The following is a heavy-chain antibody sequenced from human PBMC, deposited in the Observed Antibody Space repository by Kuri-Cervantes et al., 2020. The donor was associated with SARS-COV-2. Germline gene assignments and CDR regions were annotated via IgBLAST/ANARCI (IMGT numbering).Heavy chain of an antibody. CDR2: ISSSSSYI. V-gene: IGHV3-21*01. CDR3: ARDVAAGRAYYYYMDV. D-gene: IGHD6-13*01. CDR1: RFMFSCDR. Sequence: GESLKISCAASRFMFSCDRMNWVRQAPGKGLEWVSSISSSSSYIYYADSVKGRFTISRDNAKNSLYLQMNSLRAEDTAVYYCARDVAAGRAYYYYMDVWAKGPRSLSP. J-gene: IGHJ6*03.